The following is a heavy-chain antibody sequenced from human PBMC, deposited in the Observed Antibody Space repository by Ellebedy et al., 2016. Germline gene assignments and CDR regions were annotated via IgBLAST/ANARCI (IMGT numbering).Heavy chain of an antibody. J-gene: IGHJ4*02. V-gene: IGHV3-23*01. CDR3: RQGHYADY. Sequence: GESLKISXAASGFTFSSYWMSWVRQAPGKGLEWVATISANGDKRDLADSVQGRFTISRDNFRNTLHLQMNNLRGEDTAVYYCRQGHYADYWGQGIPVTVSS. CDR1: GFTFSSYW. CDR2: ISANGDKR. D-gene: IGHD2-2*01.